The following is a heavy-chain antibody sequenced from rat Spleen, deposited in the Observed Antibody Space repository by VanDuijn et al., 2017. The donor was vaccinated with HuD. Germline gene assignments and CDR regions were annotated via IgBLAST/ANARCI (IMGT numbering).Heavy chain of an antibody. J-gene: IGHJ3*01. CDR1: GFTFSNYD. V-gene: IGHV5-27*01. Sequence: EVQLVESGGGLVQPGRSLKLSCAASGFTFSNYDMAWVRQAPTKGLEWVASISPTGGSIDYRDSMKGRFTVSRDNAKSTLYLQMNSLRSEDTATYYCTRGGTTVGDWFAYWGQGTLVTVSS. CDR3: TRGGTTVGDWFAY. CDR2: ISPTGGSI. D-gene: IGHD1-1*01.